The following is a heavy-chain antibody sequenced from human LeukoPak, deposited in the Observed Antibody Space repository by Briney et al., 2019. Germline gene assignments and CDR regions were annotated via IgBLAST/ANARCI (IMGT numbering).Heavy chain of an antibody. CDR1: GGSISSSSYY. D-gene: IGHD3-10*01. CDR2: IYYSGST. CDR3: ARQAPITMVRGVIISPNFDY. Sequence: SETLSLTCTVSGGSISSSSYYWGWIRQPPGKGLEWIGSIYYSGSTYYNPSLKSRVTISVDTSKNQFSLKLSSVTAADTAVYYCARQAPITMVRGVIISPNFDYWGQGTLVTVSS. J-gene: IGHJ4*02. V-gene: IGHV4-39*01.